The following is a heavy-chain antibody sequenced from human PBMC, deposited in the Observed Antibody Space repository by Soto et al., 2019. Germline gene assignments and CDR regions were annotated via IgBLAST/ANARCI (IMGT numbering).Heavy chain of an antibody. CDR3: ARDLGTTNYYFDY. J-gene: IGHJ4*02. D-gene: IGHD1-26*01. CDR1: GFTFSSYA. V-gene: IGHV3-23*01. Sequence: EVQLLESGGGLVQPGGSLRLSCAASGFTFSSYAMSWVRQAPGKGLEWVSAISGSGGSTYYADSVKGRFTISRDNSKNTLYLQMNSLRAEDTAVYSCARDLGTTNYYFDYWGQGTLVTVSS. CDR2: ISGSGGST.